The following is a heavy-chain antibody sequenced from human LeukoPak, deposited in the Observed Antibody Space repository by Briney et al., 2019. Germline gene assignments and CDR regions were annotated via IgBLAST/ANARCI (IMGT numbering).Heavy chain of an antibody. CDR2: VSAYSGNT. CDR1: GYTFTSYG. Sequence: GASVKVSCKASGYTFTSYGISWVRQAPGQGLEWMGWVSAYSGNTNYAQKLQGRVTMTTDTSTSTAYMELRSLRSDDTAVYYCARTHTRFAALTSTGYWGQGTLVTVSS. J-gene: IGHJ4*02. D-gene: IGHD6-6*01. CDR3: ARTHTRFAALTSTGY. V-gene: IGHV1-18*01.